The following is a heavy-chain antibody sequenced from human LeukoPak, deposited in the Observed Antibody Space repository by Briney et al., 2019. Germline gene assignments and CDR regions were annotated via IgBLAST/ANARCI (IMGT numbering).Heavy chain of an antibody. Sequence: SETLSLTCTVTGESISTYYWSWIRQPPGKGLEWIGYIYNSGTTNYNPSLKSRVTISLDTSKNQFSLKLSSVTAADTAVYYCARVLGCSTTSCYAAYIDSWGQGTLVTVSS. J-gene: IGHJ4*02. CDR2: IYNSGTT. D-gene: IGHD2-2*01. V-gene: IGHV4-59*01. CDR3: ARVLGCSTTSCYAAYIDS. CDR1: GESISTYY.